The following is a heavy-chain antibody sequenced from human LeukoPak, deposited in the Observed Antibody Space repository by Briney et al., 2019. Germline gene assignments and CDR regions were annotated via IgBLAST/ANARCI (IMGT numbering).Heavy chain of an antibody. CDR2: IYYSGST. V-gene: IGHV4-61*01. CDR1: GGSFSSGSYY. D-gene: IGHD6-19*01. CDR3: ARERIAVAVPFNNWFDP. J-gene: IGHJ5*02. Sequence: ASETLSLTCTVSGGSFSSGSYYWSWIRQPPGKGLEWIGYIYYSGSTNYNPSLKSRVTISVDTSKNQFSLKLSSVTAADTAVYYCARERIAVAVPFNNWFDPWGQGTLVTVSS.